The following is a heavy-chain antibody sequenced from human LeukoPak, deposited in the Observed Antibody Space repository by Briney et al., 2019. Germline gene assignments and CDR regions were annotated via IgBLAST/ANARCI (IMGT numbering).Heavy chain of an antibody. V-gene: IGHV3-21*01. D-gene: IGHD6-13*01. Sequence: GGSLRLSCAASGFTFSSYSMNWVRQAPGKGLEWASSISSSSSYIYYADSVKGRFTISRDNAKNSLYLQMNSLRAEDTAVYYCARDRGGSSWYEASWFDPWGQGTLVTVSS. CDR3: ARDRGGSSWYEASWFDP. CDR2: ISSSSSYI. CDR1: GFTFSSYS. J-gene: IGHJ5*02.